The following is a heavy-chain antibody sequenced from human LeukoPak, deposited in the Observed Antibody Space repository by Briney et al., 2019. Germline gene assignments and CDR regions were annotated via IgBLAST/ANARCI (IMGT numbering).Heavy chain of an antibody. V-gene: IGHV1-2*02. Sequence: ASVKVSFTASVYGFSDYYMSWVRQAPGQGLEYMGWINPNSGDNSCAQKFQGRVSMTRDTSITTLYMELTSLRSDDTAVYFCARGGGIQSCGGKTCFWGFVYWGEGTLVTVSS. J-gene: IGHJ4*02. D-gene: IGHD2-21*01. CDR3: ARGGGIQSCGGKTCFWGFVY. CDR1: VYGFSDYY. CDR2: INPNSGDN.